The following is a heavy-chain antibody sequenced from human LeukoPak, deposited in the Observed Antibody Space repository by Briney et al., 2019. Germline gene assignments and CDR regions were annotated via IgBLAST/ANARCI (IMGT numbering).Heavy chain of an antibody. CDR1: GFTFDDYA. J-gene: IGHJ4*02. D-gene: IGHD1-26*01. Sequence: KAGGSLRLSCAASGFTFDDYAMHWVRRPPGKGLERISLISGDGGSKHYADSVKGRFTISRDNSKNSLHLQINSLRTEDTALYYCAKELSGSSGLDYWGQGTLVTVSS. CDR3: AKELSGSSGLDY. CDR2: ISGDGGSK. V-gene: IGHV3-43*02.